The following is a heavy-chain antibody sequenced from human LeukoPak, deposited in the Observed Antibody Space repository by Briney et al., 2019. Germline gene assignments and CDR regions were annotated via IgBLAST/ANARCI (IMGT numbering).Heavy chain of an antibody. J-gene: IGHJ4*02. CDR2: IYTSGGT. CDR3: ARVVVVPSAIVDH. D-gene: IGHD2-2*01. V-gene: IGHV4-61*02. Sequence: SETLSLTCTVSGGSISSGSYYWTWIRQPAGKGLEWIGRIYTSGGTNYNPSLKSRVTISVDTSKNQFSLKLSSVTAADTAVYYCARVVVVPSAIVDHWGQGTLVTVSS. CDR1: GGSISSGSYY.